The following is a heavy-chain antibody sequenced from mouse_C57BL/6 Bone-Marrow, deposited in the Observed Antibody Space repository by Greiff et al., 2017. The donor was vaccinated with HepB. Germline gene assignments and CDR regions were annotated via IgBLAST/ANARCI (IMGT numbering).Heavy chain of an antibody. V-gene: IGHV1-4*01. CDR3: ARGVGLYFDY. J-gene: IGHJ2*01. CDR1: GYTFTSYT. D-gene: IGHD4-1*01. CDR2: INPSSGYT. Sequence: VQLQQSGAELARPGASVKMSCKASGYTFTSYTMHWVKQRPGQGLEWIGYINPSSGYTKYNQKFKDKATLTADKSSSTAYMQLSSLTSEDSAVYDCARGVGLYFDYWGQGTTLTVSS.